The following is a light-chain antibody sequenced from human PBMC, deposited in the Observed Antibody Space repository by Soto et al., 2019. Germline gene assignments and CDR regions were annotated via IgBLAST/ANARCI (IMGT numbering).Light chain of an antibody. V-gene: IGLV1-40*01. J-gene: IGLJ3*02. CDR1: SSNIGAGYD. CDR2: GNS. Sequence: QSVLTQPPSVCGAPGQRVTISCTGSSSNIGAGYDVHWYQQLPGTAPKLLIYGNSNRPSGVPDRFSGSKSGTSASLAITGLQAEDEADYYCQSYDSSLSGWGVFGGGTKLTVL. CDR3: QSYDSSLSGWGV.